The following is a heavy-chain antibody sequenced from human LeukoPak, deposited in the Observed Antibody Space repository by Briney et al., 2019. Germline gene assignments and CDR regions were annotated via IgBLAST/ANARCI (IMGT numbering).Heavy chain of an antibody. CDR2: ISRSGSHT. CDR3: ARVGSTAEAGTPDY. J-gene: IGHJ4*02. Sequence: GGSLRLSCAASGFTFSDYYMSWIRQAPGKGLEWLSYISRSGSHTPYADSVKGRFTVSRDNAKNSLSLELDSLRVDDTAIYYCARVGSTAEAGTPDYWGQGTLVTVSS. D-gene: IGHD6-13*01. V-gene: IGHV3-11*06. CDR1: GFTFSDYY.